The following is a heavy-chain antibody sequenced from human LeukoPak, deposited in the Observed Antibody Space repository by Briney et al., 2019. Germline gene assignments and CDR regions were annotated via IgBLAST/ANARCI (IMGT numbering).Heavy chain of an antibody. D-gene: IGHD5-24*01. J-gene: IGHJ4*02. CDR3: ARAPEGMATTDFDY. V-gene: IGHV3-33*01. CDR2: IWYDGSNK. Sequence: PGGSLRLSCAASGFTFSSYDMHWVRQAPGKGLEWVAVIWYDGSNKYYADSVKGRFTISRDNSKNTLYLQMNSLRAEDTAVYYCARAPEGMATTDFDYWGQGTLVTVSS. CDR1: GFTFSSYD.